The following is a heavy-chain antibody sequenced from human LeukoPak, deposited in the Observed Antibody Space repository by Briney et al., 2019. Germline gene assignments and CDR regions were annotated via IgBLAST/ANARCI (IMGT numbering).Heavy chain of an antibody. CDR2: INHSGST. V-gene: IGHV4-34*01. CDR3: ARPGSSGYYYRR. Sequence: ASETLSLTCAVYGGSFSGYYWSWIRQPPGKGLEWIGEINHSGSTNYDPSLKSRVTISVDTSKNQFSLKLSSVTAADTAVYYCARPGSSGYYYRRWGQGTLVTVSS. CDR1: GGSFSGYY. J-gene: IGHJ4*02. D-gene: IGHD3-22*01.